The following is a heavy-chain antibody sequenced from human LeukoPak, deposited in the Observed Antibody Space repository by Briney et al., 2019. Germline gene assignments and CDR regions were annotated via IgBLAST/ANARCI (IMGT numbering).Heavy chain of an antibody. Sequence: GGSLRLSCAASGFTFSSYAMSWVRQAPGKGLKWVSTINDNGAGTYYADSVKGRFTISRDNTYNTVSLQMNSLRDEDTGVYFCAKGLRTGVGPYMGYHYYMDVWGKGATVTVSS. D-gene: IGHD3-16*01. V-gene: IGHV3-23*01. CDR2: INDNGAGT. CDR3: AKGLRTGVGPYMGYHYYMDV. CDR1: GFTFSSYA. J-gene: IGHJ6*03.